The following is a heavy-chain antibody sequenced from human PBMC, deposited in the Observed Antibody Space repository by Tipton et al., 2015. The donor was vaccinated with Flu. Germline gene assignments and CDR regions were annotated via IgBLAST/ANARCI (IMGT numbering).Heavy chain of an antibody. J-gene: IGHJ4*02. D-gene: IGHD5-18*01. CDR3: ASGNTATDY. CDR1: GGSISSSSYY. CDR2: IYYSGST. Sequence: TLSLTCTVSGGSISSSSYYWGWIRQPPGKGLEWIGSIYYSGSTYHNPSLKSRVTISVDTSKNQFSLKLSSVTAADTAVYYCASGNTATDYWGQGTLVTVSS. V-gene: IGHV4-39*01.